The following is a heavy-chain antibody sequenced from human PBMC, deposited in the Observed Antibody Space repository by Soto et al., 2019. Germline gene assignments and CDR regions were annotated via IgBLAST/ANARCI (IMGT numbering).Heavy chain of an antibody. CDR2: INPNSGGT. Sequence: ASVKVSCKASGYTFTGYYMHWVRQAPGQGLEWMGWINPNSGGTNYAQKFQGWVTMTRDTSISTAYMELSRLRSDDTAVYYCATGTYYYDSSGYPMDVWGQGTTVTV. V-gene: IGHV1-2*04. D-gene: IGHD3-22*01. CDR3: ATGTYYYDSSGYPMDV. J-gene: IGHJ6*02. CDR1: GYTFTGYY.